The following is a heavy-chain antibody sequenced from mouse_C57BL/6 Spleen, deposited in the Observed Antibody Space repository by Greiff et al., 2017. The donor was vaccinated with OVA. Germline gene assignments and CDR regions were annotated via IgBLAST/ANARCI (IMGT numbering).Heavy chain of an antibody. D-gene: IGHD4-1*01. CDR3: ARKGTGTGFAY. J-gene: IGHJ3*01. CDR1: GFTFSSYG. Sequence: EVNLVESGGDLVKPGGSLKLSCAASGFTFSSYGMSWVRQTPDKRLEWVATISSGGSYTYYPDSVKGRFTISRDNAKNTLYLQMSSLKSEDTAMYYCARKGTGTGFAYWGQGTLVTVSA. V-gene: IGHV5-6*01. CDR2: ISSGGSYT.